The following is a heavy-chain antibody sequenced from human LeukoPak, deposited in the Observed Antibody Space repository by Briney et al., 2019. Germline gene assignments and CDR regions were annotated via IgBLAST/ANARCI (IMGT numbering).Heavy chain of an antibody. Sequence: PGGSPRLSCAASGFTFSSYWMHWVRQAPGKGLVWVSRINSDGSSTSYADSVKGRFTISRDNAKNTLYLQMNSLRAEDTAVYYCARDRYIPAYCGGDCYSAGHDYWGQGTLVTVSS. V-gene: IGHV3-74*01. D-gene: IGHD2-21*02. CDR1: GFTFSSYW. CDR2: INSDGSST. CDR3: ARDRYIPAYCGGDCYSAGHDY. J-gene: IGHJ4*02.